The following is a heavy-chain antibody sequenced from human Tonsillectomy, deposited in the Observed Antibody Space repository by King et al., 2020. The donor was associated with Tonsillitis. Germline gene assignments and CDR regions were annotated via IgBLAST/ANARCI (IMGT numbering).Heavy chain of an antibody. V-gene: IGHV4-61*01. D-gene: IGHD2-15*01. CDR1: GGSVSSGSYY. Sequence: MQLQESGPGLVKPSETLSLTCTVSGGSVSSGSYYWSWIRQPPGKGLEWIGYIYYSGSTNYNPSLKSRGTIPVDTSKNQFSLKLSSVTAADTAVDYCGRELLGYCSGGSCYSYYYYGMDVWGQGTTVTVSS. CDR2: IYYSGST. CDR3: GRELLGYCSGGSCYSYYYYGMDV. J-gene: IGHJ6*02.